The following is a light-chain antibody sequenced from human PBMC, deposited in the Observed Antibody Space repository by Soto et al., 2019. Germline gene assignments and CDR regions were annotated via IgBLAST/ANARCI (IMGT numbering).Light chain of an antibody. CDR1: SSDVGGYDH. Sequence: QSALTQPASVSGSPGQSITISCTGTSSDVGGYDHVSWYQQHPGKAPKLIIYDVTVRPSGISRRFSGSKSDNTASLAVSGLQPEDEADYYCSSYTNKGTQLFGGGTKVTVL. CDR3: SSYTNKGTQL. CDR2: DVT. V-gene: IGLV2-14*03. J-gene: IGLJ3*02.